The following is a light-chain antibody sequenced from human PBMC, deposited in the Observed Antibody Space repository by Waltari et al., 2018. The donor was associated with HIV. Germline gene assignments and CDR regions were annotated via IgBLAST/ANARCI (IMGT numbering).Light chain of an antibody. CDR3: LQDYNYPRT. V-gene: IGKV1-6*01. J-gene: IGKJ1*01. CDR2: AAS. Sequence: AIQMTQSPSSLSASVGDRVTITCRASQGIRNDLGWYQQKPGKPPKLLIYAASSLQSGVPSRFSSSGSGKDFTFTISSLQPEDFATYYFLQDYNYPRTFGQGTKVESK. CDR1: QGIRND.